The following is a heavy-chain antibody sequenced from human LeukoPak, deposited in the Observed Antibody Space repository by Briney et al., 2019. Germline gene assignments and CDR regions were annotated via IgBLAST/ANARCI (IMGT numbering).Heavy chain of an antibody. J-gene: IGHJ3*02. CDR3: ARDLVTVTKGFDI. V-gene: IGHV4-59*11. Sequence: SGTLCLTCAASGVSFSSHYWTWIRQPPGKGLERVGYISYIGSTNYNPSLKCRVTISIDTSRNQFSLRLSSVTAADTAVYYCARDLVTVTKGFDIWGQGTMVSVSS. CDR2: ISYIGST. CDR1: GVSFSSHY. D-gene: IGHD4-17*01.